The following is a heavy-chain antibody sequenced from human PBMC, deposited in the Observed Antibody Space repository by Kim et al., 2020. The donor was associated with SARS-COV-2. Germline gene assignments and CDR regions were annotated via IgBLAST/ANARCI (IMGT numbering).Heavy chain of an antibody. Sequence: GGSLRLSCAASGFTFSSFWMTWVRQAPGKGLEWVANINEDGSQKDYIDSVKGRFTISRDNAKNSVYLQMNSLRAEDTAVNYCAGTRYSSWGQGILVTVSS. CDR2: INEDGSQK. CDR1: GFTFSSFW. V-gene: IGHV3-7*01. J-gene: IGHJ4*02. CDR3: AGTRYSS. D-gene: IGHD2-15*01.